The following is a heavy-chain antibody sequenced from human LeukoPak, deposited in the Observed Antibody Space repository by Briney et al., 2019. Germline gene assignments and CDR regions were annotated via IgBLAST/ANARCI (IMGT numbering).Heavy chain of an antibody. CDR1: GFTFSDYS. J-gene: IGHJ4*02. Sequence: GGSLRLSCAASGFTFSDYSMNWVRQAPGKGLEWISYIGIDNGNTNYADSVKGRFTISGDKAKNSLYLQMNSLRVEDTAVYYCARDYKYAFDNWGQGTLVTVSS. D-gene: IGHD5-24*01. V-gene: IGHV3-48*01. CDR3: ARDYKYAFDN. CDR2: IGIDNGNT.